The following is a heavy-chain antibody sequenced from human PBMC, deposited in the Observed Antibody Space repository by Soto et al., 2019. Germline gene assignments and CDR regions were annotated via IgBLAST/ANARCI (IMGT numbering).Heavy chain of an antibody. CDR2: INPSGGST. CDR3: ARGRNYYDSSGYYRFDS. D-gene: IGHD3-22*01. Sequence: QVQLVQSGAEVKKPGASVKVSCKASGYTFTSYYMHWVRQAPGQGLEWMGIINPSGGSTSYAQKFQGRVPMTRDTSTSTVYMELSSLRSEDTAVYYCARGRNYYDSSGYYRFDSWGQGTLVTVSS. CDR1: GYTFTSYY. V-gene: IGHV1-46*01. J-gene: IGHJ4*02.